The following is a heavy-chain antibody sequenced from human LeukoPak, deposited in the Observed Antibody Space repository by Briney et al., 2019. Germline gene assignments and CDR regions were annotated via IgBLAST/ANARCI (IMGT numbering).Heavy chain of an antibody. J-gene: IGHJ3*02. Sequence: GASVKVSCKASGGTFSSYAISWVRQAPGQGLEWMGRIIPIFGIANYAQKFQGRVTITADKSTSTAYMELSSLRSEDTAVYYCARARSDYYDSSCYYYTSGFDIWGQGTMVTVSS. V-gene: IGHV1-69*04. CDR2: IIPIFGIA. CDR1: GGTFSSYA. D-gene: IGHD3-22*01. CDR3: ARARSDYYDSSCYYYTSGFDI.